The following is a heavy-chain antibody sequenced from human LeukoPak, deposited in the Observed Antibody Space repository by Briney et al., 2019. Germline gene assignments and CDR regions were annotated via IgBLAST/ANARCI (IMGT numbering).Heavy chain of an antibody. Sequence: GGSLRLSCAASGFTFSSYGMSWVRQAPGKGLEWVANIKQDGSEKYYVDSVKGRFTISRDNAKSSLFLQLNSLRAEDTAVYYCARERGYYDNSGYLPTTYFQHWGQGTLVTVSS. D-gene: IGHD3-22*01. V-gene: IGHV3-7*01. CDR2: IKQDGSEK. J-gene: IGHJ1*01. CDR3: ARERGYYDNSGYLPTTYFQH. CDR1: GFTFSSYG.